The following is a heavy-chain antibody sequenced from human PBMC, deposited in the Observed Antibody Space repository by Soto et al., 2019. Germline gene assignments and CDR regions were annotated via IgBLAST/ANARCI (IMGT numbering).Heavy chain of an antibody. J-gene: IGHJ6*02. CDR3: ARGAKNIYAMDV. CDR1: GFAFGTYW. V-gene: IGHV3-74*01. CDR2: IKFDGSST. Sequence: GGSLGLSVQASGFAFGTYWMHGFPQPPGKGLLWLARIKFDGSSTYSADSVKGRFTISRDDAKNTLYLQMNGLRVDDTAVYYCARGAKNIYAMDVWGQGTTVTVSS.